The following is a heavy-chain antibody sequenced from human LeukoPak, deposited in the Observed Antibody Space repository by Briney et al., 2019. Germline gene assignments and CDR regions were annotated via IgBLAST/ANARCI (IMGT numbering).Heavy chain of an antibody. Sequence: GGSLRLSCAASGYTFSSYWMTWVRHAPGKGLVWVANIKQDGSEKYYVDSVKGRFTISRDDAKNSLYLQMNSLRAEDMAVYYCAREAQKRNGMDVWGQGTTVTVSS. V-gene: IGHV3-7*01. J-gene: IGHJ6*02. CDR3: AREAQKRNGMDV. CDR2: IKQDGSEK. CDR1: GYTFSSYW.